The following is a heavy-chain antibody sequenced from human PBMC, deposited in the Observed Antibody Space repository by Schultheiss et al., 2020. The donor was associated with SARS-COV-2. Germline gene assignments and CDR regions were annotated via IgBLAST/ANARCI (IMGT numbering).Heavy chain of an antibody. V-gene: IGHV3-20*04. CDR1: GFTFSSYG. CDR3: AKDTLGTGADAFDI. D-gene: IGHD7-27*01. J-gene: IGHJ3*02. CDR2: INWNGGST. Sequence: GGSLRLSCAASGFTFSSYGMHWVRQAPGKGLEWVSGINWNGGSTGYADSVKGRFTISRDNSKNSLYLQMNSLRAEDTALYYCAKDTLGTGADAFDIWGQGTMVTVSS.